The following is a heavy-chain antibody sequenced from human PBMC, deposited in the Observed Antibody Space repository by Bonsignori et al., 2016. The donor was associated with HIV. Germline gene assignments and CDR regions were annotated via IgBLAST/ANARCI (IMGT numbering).Heavy chain of an antibody. V-gene: IGHV3-64*01. CDR2: ITPNGDGT. J-gene: IGHJ4*02. Sequence: GESLKISCAASGFTFSTYSFHWVRQAPGKGPEFVSAITPNGDGTYYASSIQGRFSISRDNSKNTLYLQMGGLRTEDTAIYYCARRTVISLDHWGRGTLVTVSS. D-gene: IGHD2/OR15-2a*01. CDR1: GFTFSTYS. CDR3: ARRTVISLDH.